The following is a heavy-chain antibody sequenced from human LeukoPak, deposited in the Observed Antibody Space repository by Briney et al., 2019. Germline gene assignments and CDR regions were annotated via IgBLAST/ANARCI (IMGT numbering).Heavy chain of an antibody. CDR2: ISGRGGST. Sequence: GGSLRLSCAASGFTFCVNYMIWVRQAPGGGVEWVSAISGRGGSTYYADSVKGRFTISRDNSKNTLYLQINSLRAEDTAVYYCAKGGEWLVSSAFYYYYMDVWGKGTTVTISS. J-gene: IGHJ6*03. D-gene: IGHD6-19*01. CDR3: AKGGEWLVSSAFYYYYMDV. V-gene: IGHV3-23*01. CDR1: GFTFCVNY.